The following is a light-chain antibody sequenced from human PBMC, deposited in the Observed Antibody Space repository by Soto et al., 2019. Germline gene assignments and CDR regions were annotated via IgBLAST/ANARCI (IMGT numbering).Light chain of an antibody. Sequence: SYELTQPPSVSVSPGQTASITCSGDKLGDKYACWYQQKPGQSPVLVIYQDSKRPSGIPERFSGSNSGNTATLTISGTQAMDEVDYYCQAWDSSTLYVFGTGTKLTVL. CDR2: QDS. CDR1: KLGDKY. CDR3: QAWDSSTLYV. J-gene: IGLJ1*01. V-gene: IGLV3-1*01.